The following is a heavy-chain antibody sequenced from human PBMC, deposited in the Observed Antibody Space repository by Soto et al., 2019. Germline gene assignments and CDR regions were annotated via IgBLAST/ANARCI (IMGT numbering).Heavy chain of an antibody. J-gene: IGHJ3*02. CDR2: INHSGST. CDR1: GGSFSGYY. D-gene: IGHD2-2*01. CDR3: AIHYCSSTSCYETDAFDI. V-gene: IGHV4-34*01. Sequence: QVQLQQWGAGLLKPSETLSLTCAVYGGSFSGYYWSWIRQPPGKGLEWIGEINHSGSTNYNPSLKSRVTISVDTSKNQFSLKLSSVTAAATAVYYCAIHYCSSTSCYETDAFDIWGQGTMVTVSS.